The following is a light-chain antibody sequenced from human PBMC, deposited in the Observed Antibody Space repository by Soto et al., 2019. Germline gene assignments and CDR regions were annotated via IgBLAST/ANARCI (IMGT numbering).Light chain of an antibody. J-gene: IGLJ3*02. Sequence: QSVLTQPPSASGTPGQRVTISCSGSSSNIGSNYVYWYQQLPGPAPKLLISRNNQRPSGVPDRFSGSKSGTSASLAISGLRYEDEADYYCAAWDDSLSGWVFGGGTQLPVL. CDR3: AAWDDSLSGWV. CDR2: RNN. V-gene: IGLV1-47*01. CDR1: SSNIGSNY.